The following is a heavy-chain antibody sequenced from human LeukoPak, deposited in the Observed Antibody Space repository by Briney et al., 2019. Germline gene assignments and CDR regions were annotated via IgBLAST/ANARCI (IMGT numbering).Heavy chain of an antibody. V-gene: IGHV3-21*01. J-gene: IGHJ2*01. Sequence: GGSLRLSCAASGFTFSSYTMNWVRQAPGKGLEWVSSISTSSSYIYYADSVKGRFTISRDNAKNTLYLQMNSLRAEDTAVYYCARDWYYAIDFWGRGALVTVSS. CDR2: ISTSSSYI. D-gene: IGHD2/OR15-2a*01. CDR1: GFTFSSYT. CDR3: ARDWYYAIDF.